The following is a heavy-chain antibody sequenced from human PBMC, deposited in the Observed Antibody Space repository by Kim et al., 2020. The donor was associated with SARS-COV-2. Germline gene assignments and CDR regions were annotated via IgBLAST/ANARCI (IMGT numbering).Heavy chain of an antibody. D-gene: IGHD3-10*01. J-gene: IGHJ4*02. CDR2: GSEK. CDR3: ARKRGLDY. V-gene: IGHV3-7*01. Sequence: GSEKDYVYSVKGRFIVSRDNAKNSLYMQMNSLRVEDTSVYYCARKRGLDYCCQGTLVTVSS.